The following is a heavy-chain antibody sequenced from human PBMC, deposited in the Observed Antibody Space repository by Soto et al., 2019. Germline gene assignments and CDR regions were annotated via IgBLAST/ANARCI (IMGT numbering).Heavy chain of an antibody. CDR1: GFTFSQYW. CDR2: IKQDGSEK. Sequence: EVQLVESGGGLVQPGGSLRLSCAGSGFTFSQYWMNWVRQAPGKGLEWVANIKQDGSEKHYVDSVKGRFTISRDNAKSSMFLQMNSLRAEDTAVYDCAYTTTLNGNWGQGTLVTVSS. D-gene: IGHD3-16*01. V-gene: IGHV3-7*01. J-gene: IGHJ4*02. CDR3: AYTTTLNGN.